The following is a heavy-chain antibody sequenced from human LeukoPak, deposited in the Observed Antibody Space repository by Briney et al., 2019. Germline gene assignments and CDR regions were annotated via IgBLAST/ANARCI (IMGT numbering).Heavy chain of an antibody. V-gene: IGHV3-33*06. Sequence: PGRSLRLSCAASGFTFSSYGMHWVRQAPGKGLEWVAVIWYDGSNKYYADSVKGRFTISRDNSKNTLYLQMNSLRAEDTAVYYCAKARPGYDFRSGYWASDGMDVWGQGTTVTVSS. CDR2: IWYDGSNK. CDR1: GFTFSSYG. D-gene: IGHD3-3*01. J-gene: IGHJ6*02. CDR3: AKARPGYDFRSGYWASDGMDV.